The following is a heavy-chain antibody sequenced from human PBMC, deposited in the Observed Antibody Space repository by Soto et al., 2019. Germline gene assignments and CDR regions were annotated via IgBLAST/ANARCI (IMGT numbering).Heavy chain of an antibody. D-gene: IGHD3-3*01. CDR1: GFTFSSYG. Sequence: GGSLRLSCAASGFTFSSYGMHWVRQAPGKGLEWVAVIWYDGSNKYYADSVKGRFTISRDNSKNTLYLQMNSLRAEDTAVYYCAREYYDFWGVAYYYGMDVWGQGTTVTVSS. V-gene: IGHV3-33*01. CDR3: AREYYDFWGVAYYYGMDV. CDR2: IWYDGSNK. J-gene: IGHJ6*02.